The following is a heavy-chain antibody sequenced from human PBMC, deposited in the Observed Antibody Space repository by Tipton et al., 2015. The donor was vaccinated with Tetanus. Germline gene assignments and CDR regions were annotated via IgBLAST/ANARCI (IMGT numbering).Heavy chain of an antibody. CDR3: AREAVCSGGSCFSGDFDN. CDR1: GFTFSSYG. J-gene: IGHJ4*02. Sequence: SLRLSCAASGFTFSSYGIHWVRQAPGKGLEWVAVSWYDGTDKYYADSVKGRFTISRDNSKNTLYLQMNSLRAEDTAVYYCAREAVCSGGSCFSGDFDNWGQGTQVTVSS. V-gene: IGHV3-33*01. CDR2: SWYDGTDK. D-gene: IGHD2-15*01.